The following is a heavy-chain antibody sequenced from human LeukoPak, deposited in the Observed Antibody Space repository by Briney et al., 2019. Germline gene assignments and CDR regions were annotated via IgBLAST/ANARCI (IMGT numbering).Heavy chain of an antibody. D-gene: IGHD3-22*01. J-gene: IGHJ4*02. CDR2: INHSGSN. CDR1: GGSFSGYS. CDR3: ARVDRGGYYLYYFDY. V-gene: IGHV4-34*01. Sequence: YPSETLSLTCAVYGGSFSGYSWSWIRPPPGKGLEWIGEINHSGSNNYNPSLKSRVTISVDTSKNQFSMKLSSVAAADTAVYYCARVDRGGYYLYYFDYWGQGTLVTVSS.